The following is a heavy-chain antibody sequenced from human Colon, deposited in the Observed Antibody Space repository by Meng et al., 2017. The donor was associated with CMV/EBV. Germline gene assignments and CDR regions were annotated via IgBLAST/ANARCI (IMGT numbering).Heavy chain of an antibody. V-gene: IGHV4-59*01. CDR1: GGSISSYY. Sequence: SETLSLTCTVSGGSISSYYWSWIRQPPGKGLEWIGYIYYSGSTNYNPALKSRVTISVDTSKNQFPLKLSSVTAADTAVYYCARGGWGDGYNFGLDYWGQGTLVTVSS. J-gene: IGHJ4*02. D-gene: IGHD5-24*01. CDR2: IYYSGST. CDR3: ARGGWGDGYNFGLDY.